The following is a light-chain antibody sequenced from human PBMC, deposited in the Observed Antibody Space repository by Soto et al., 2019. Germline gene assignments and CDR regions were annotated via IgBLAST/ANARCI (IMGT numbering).Light chain of an antibody. V-gene: IGKV3-20*01. CDR2: GAS. CDR1: QSVTNNY. CDR3: QQYGSPPRT. Sequence: EIVLTQSPGTVSLSPGERATLSCRASQSVTNNYLAWYQQRAGQAPRLLIYGASSRATGIADRFSGSGSGTDFTLTISRLESEDFAVYYCQQYGSPPRTFGQGTKVEIK. J-gene: IGKJ1*01.